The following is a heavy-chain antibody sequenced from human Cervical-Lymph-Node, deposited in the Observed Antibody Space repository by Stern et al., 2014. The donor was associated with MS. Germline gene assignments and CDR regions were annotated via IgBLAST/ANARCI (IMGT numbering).Heavy chain of an antibody. V-gene: IGHV5-51*01. CDR3: AALVRGSYFY. D-gene: IGHD1-26*01. CDR1: GYSFTLYW. J-gene: IGHJ4*02. Sequence: EVQLVESGAEMKKPGESLKISCKGSGYSFTLYWIGWVRQMPGKGLEWMGIIYPGDAAPRDSPSFQGQVTISAGKSISAAYLQWSSLKASDTAMYYCAALVRGSYFYWGQGTLVTVSS. CDR2: IYPGDAAP.